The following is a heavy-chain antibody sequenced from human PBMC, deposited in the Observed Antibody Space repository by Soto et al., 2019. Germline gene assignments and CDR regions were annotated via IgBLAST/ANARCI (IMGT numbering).Heavy chain of an antibody. CDR3: ARHGGTFDP. CDR1: GGSISSYY. Sequence: PSETLSLTCTVSGGSISSYYWSWIRQPPGKGLEWVGYVSTSGSTDFNPSLKSRVTISVDTSKNQVSLKLRSVTAADTAVYYCARHGGTFDPWGQGTLVTVS. D-gene: IGHD3-16*01. J-gene: IGHJ5*02. CDR2: VSTSGST. V-gene: IGHV4-59*08.